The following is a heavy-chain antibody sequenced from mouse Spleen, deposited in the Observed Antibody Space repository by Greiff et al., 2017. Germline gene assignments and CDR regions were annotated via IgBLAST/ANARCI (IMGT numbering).Heavy chain of an antibody. J-gene: IGHJ1*01. CDR1: GFNIKDTY. CDR2: IDPANGNT. CDR3: ARYTTVGRYFDV. V-gene: IGHV14-3*02. Sequence: VQLKESGAELVKPGASVKLSCTASGFNIKDTYMHWVKQRPEQGLEWIGRIDPANGNTKYDPKFQGKATITADTSSNTAYLQLSSLTSEDTAVYYCARYTTVGRYFDVWGAGTTVTVSS. D-gene: IGHD1-1*01.